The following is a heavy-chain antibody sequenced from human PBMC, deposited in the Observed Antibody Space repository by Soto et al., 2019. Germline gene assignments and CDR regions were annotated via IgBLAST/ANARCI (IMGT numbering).Heavy chain of an antibody. J-gene: IGHJ4*02. V-gene: IGHV3-33*01. Sequence: GGSLRISCAASGFTFTTYGMHGFRQAPGKGLEWVAVIWFDGSNRNYADSVKGRFTISRDNSKNTLYLQMNSLRAEDTAVYYCARDKDCSSTSCYRYYFDYWGQGTPVTAPQ. CDR2: IWFDGSNR. CDR1: GFTFTTYG. D-gene: IGHD2-2*01. CDR3: ARDKDCSSTSCYRYYFDY.